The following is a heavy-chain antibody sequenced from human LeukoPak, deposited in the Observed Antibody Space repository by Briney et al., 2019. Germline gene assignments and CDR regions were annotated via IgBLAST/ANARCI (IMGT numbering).Heavy chain of an antibody. J-gene: IGHJ3*02. CDR2: ISGSGGST. V-gene: IGHV3-23*01. Sequence: GGSLRLSCAASGFTFSSYAMSWVRQAPGKGLEWVSSISGSGGSTYYADSVKGRFTISRDNSKNTLYLQMNSLRAEDTAVYYCAKNYYDSSGYDAFDIWGQGTMVTVSS. CDR1: GFTFSSYA. CDR3: AKNYYDSSGYDAFDI. D-gene: IGHD3-22*01.